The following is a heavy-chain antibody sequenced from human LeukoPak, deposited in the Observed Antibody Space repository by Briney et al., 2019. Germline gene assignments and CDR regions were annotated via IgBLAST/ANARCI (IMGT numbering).Heavy chain of an antibody. CDR3: ARDSRVRGTCDY. V-gene: IGHV3-23*01. CDR1: GFTFSSYA. Sequence: GGSLRLSCAASGFTFSSYAMSWVRQAPGKGLEWVSAISGSGGSTYYADSVKGRFTISRDDAINSLYLQMNSLRAEDTAVYYCARDSRVRGTCDYWGQGTLVTVSS. CDR2: ISGSGGST. J-gene: IGHJ4*02. D-gene: IGHD3-10*01.